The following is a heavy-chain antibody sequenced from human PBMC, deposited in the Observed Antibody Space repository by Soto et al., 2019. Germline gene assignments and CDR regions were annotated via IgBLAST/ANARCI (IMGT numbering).Heavy chain of an antibody. D-gene: IGHD3-10*01. CDR1: GGSFSGYY. CDR3: ASGYYGSGSYYTARHYWFDP. V-gene: IGHV4-34*01. Sequence: PSETLSLTCAVYGGSFSGYYWSWIRQPPGKGLEWIGEINHSGSTNYNPSLKSRVTISVDTSKNQFSLKLNSVTAADTAVYYCASGYYGSGSYYTARHYWFDPWGQGTLVTVSS. J-gene: IGHJ5*02. CDR2: INHSGST.